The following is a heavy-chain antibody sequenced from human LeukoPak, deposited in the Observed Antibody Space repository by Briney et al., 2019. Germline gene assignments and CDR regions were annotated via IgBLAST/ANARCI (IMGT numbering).Heavy chain of an antibody. V-gene: IGHV3-20*04. CDR3: ARDLKGDAARRHTFDY. CDR2: ITWNGAST. Sequence: GGSLRLSCAASGFTFDDYGMSWVRQAPGKGPEWVTGITWNGASTGFADSVKGRFTISRDNAQKSLYLQMNSLRAEDTAVYYCARDLKGDAARRHTFDYWGQGTLVTVSS. CDR1: GFTFDDYG. J-gene: IGHJ4*02. D-gene: IGHD6-6*01.